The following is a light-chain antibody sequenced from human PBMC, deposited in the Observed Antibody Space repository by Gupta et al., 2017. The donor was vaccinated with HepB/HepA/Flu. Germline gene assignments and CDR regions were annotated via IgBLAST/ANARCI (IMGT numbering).Light chain of an antibody. CDR3: QQPSNWPPWT. V-gene: IGKV3-11*01. CDR2: DAS. J-gene: IGKJ1*01. Sequence: EIVLTQSPATLSLSPGERATLSCRASQSVSRYLAWYQQKPGQAPRLLIYDASNRDTGIPARFSGSGSGTDFTLTISSREPEDFAVYFCQQPSNWPPWTFGQGTKVEIK. CDR1: QSVSRY.